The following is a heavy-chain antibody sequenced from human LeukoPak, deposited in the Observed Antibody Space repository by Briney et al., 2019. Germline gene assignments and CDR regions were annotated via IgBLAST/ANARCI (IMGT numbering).Heavy chain of an antibody. CDR3: ARFHDRNGWHFDY. CDR2: ISSSGSTI. J-gene: IGHJ4*02. CDR1: GFTFTSYA. V-gene: IGHV3-48*03. D-gene: IGHD3-22*01. Sequence: GGSLRLSCAASGFTFTSYAMTWVRQAPGKGLEWVSYISSSGSTIYYADSVKGRFTISRDNAKNSLYLQMNSLRAEDTAVYYCARFHDRNGWHFDYWGQGTLVTVSS.